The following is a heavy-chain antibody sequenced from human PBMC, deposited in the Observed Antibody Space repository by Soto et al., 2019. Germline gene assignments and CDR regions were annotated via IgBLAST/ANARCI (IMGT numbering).Heavy chain of an antibody. J-gene: IGHJ4*02. CDR3: ARDLSRGITLTALEIHY. CDR2: ISYDGSNK. Sequence: GGSLRLSCAASGFTFNNYAMHWVRQAPGKGLELVAIISYDGSNKFYAESVRGRFTISRDNSKNSVFLQMNSLRSEDTAVYYCARDLSRGITLTALEIHYWGQGTLVTVS. V-gene: IGHV3-30-3*01. D-gene: IGHD3-22*01. CDR1: GFTFNNYA.